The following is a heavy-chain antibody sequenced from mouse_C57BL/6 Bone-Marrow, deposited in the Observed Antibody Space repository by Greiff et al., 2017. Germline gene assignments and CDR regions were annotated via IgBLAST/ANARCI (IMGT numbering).Heavy chain of an antibody. V-gene: IGHV1-15*01. Sequence: VQLQQSGAELVRPGASVTLSCKASGYTFTDYEMHWVKQTPVHGLEWIGAIDPETGGTAYNQKFKGKAILTADKSSSTAYMELRRLTSEDSAVYYCTRGSTVVALDYAMDYWGQGTSVTVSS. CDR1: GYTFTDYE. CDR3: TRGSTVVALDYAMDY. CDR2: IDPETGGT. D-gene: IGHD1-1*01. J-gene: IGHJ4*01.